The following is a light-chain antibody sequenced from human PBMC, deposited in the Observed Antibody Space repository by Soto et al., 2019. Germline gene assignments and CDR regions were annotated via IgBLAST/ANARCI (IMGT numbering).Light chain of an antibody. CDR2: GAS. CDR3: QQYNNWPYT. CDR1: QSVSSN. J-gene: IGKJ2*01. Sequence: EIVMTQSPATLSVSPGERATLSCRASQSVSSNLAWYQQKPGQAPRLLIYGASTRATGIPVRFSGSGSGTEFTLTISSLLSEDFAVYYCQQYNNWPYTFGQGTKVDIK. V-gene: IGKV3-15*01.